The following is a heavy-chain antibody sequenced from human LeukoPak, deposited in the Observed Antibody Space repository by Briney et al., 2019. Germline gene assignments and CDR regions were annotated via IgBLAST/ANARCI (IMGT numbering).Heavy chain of an antibody. CDR3: ARRSMVRGVITEIRLYFDY. J-gene: IGHJ4*02. D-gene: IGHD3-10*01. V-gene: IGHV4-30-2*01. CDR2: IYHSGST. CDR1: GGSINSGGYS. Sequence: SETLSLTCAVSGGSINSGGYSWSWIRQPPGKGLEWIVYIYHSGSTYYNPSLKSRVTISVDTSKNQFSLKLSSVTAADTAVYYCARRSMVRGVITEIRLYFDYWGQGTLVTVSS.